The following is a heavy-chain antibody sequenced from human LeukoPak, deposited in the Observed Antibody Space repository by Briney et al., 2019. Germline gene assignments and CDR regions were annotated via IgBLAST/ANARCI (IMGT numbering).Heavy chain of an antibody. CDR2: ISYSGST. CDR1: GGSISSYY. V-gene: IGHV4-59*01. CDR3: AREEIAAAGNWFDP. Sequence: SETLSLTCTVSGGSISSYYWSWIRQPPGKGLEWIGYISYSGSTNYNPSLKGRVTISVDTSKNQFSLKLSSVTAADTAVYYCAREEIAAAGNWFDPWGQGTLVTVSS. D-gene: IGHD6-13*01. J-gene: IGHJ5*02.